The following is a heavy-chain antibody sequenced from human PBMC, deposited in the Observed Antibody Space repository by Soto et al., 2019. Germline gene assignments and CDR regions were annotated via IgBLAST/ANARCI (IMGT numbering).Heavy chain of an antibody. Sequence: SGGSLRLSCAASGFTXSTYAISCVLQAPGKGLEWVSAITSDARTYYADSVKGRFTISRDNSKNTLFLEMNSLRGEDTAVYYCARERAAVGTIYLDYWGQGTQVTVSS. D-gene: IGHD6-13*01. CDR3: ARERAAVGTIYLDY. V-gene: IGHV3-23*01. CDR1: GFTXSTYA. J-gene: IGHJ4*02. CDR2: ITSDART.